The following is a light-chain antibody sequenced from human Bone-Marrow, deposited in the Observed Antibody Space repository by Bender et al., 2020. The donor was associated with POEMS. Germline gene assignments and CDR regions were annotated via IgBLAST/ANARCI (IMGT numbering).Light chain of an antibody. CDR1: NIGSTS. CDR2: DDR. J-gene: IGLJ1*01. CDR3: NSYVGSSNFV. Sequence: SYVLTQPPSVSAAPGKTARITCGGNNIGSTSVHWYQQKPGQAPVLVVYDDRDRPSGIPERFSGSNSGNTATLTVSGLQAEDEADYYCNSYVGSSNFVFGTGTKVTVL. V-gene: IGLV3-21*03.